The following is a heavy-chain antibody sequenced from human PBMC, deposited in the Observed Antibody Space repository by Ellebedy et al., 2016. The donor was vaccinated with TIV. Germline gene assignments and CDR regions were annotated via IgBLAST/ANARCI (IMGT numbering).Heavy chain of an antibody. D-gene: IGHD2-2*01. CDR1: GYSFTSYW. Sequence: GGSLRLSXKGSGYSFTSYWIGWVRQMPGKGLEWMGIIYPGDSDTRYSPSFQGQVTISADKSISTAYLQWSSLKASDTAMYYCARQLNEGGIVVVPAATNAFDIWGQGTMVTVSS. J-gene: IGHJ3*02. V-gene: IGHV5-51*01. CDR2: IYPGDSDT. CDR3: ARQLNEGGIVVVPAATNAFDI.